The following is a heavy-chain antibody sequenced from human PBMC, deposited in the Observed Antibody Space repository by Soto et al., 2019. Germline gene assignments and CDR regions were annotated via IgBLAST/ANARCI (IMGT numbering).Heavy chain of an antibody. CDR3: ARATASGWYRLRWFDP. J-gene: IGHJ5*02. D-gene: IGHD6-19*01. V-gene: IGHV3-11*01. CDR1: GFTFSDYY. Sequence: GGSLRLSCAASGFTFSDYYMSWIRQAPGKGLEWVSYISSSGSTIYYADSVKGRFTISRDNAKNSLYLKMNSLRAEDTAVYYCARATASGWYRLRWFDPWGQGTLVTVSS. CDR2: ISSSGSTI.